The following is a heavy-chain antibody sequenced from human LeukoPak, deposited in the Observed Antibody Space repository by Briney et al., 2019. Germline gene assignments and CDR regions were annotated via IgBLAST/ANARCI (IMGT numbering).Heavy chain of an antibody. CDR2: INHSGST. Sequence: PSETLSLTCAVYGGSFSGYHWSWIRQPPGKGLEWIGEINHSGSTNYNPSLKSRVTISVDTSKNQFSLKLSSVTAADTAVYYCARGSVRLRYGAWFDPWGQGTLLTVSS. J-gene: IGHJ5*02. CDR1: GGSFSGYH. D-gene: IGHD4/OR15-4a*01. V-gene: IGHV4-34*01. CDR3: ARGSVRLRYGAWFDP.